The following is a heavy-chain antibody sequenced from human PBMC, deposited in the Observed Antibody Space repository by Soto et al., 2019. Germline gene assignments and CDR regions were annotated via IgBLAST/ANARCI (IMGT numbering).Heavy chain of an antibody. CDR3: AKEGNMGSSSWYYFDY. J-gene: IGHJ4*02. CDR1: GFTFRSNG. D-gene: IGHD6-13*01. Sequence: QVQLVESGGGVVQPGRSLRLSCAASGFTFRSNGMHWVRQSPGKGLEWVATIWYDSSNKYYADSEKGRFTISRDNSKNTLFLQMNNLRAEDTAVYYCAKEGNMGSSSWYYFDYWGQGTLVTVSS. CDR2: IWYDSSNK. V-gene: IGHV3-33*06.